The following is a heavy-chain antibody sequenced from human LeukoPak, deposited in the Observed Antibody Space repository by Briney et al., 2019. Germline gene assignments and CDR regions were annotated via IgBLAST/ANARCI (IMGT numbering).Heavy chain of an antibody. V-gene: IGHV3-48*03. CDR3: ARERDSSGFY. CDR1: GFTVSSSY. J-gene: IGHJ4*02. D-gene: IGHD3-22*01. Sequence: PGGSLRLSCAASGFTVSSSYMNWVRQAPGKGLEWVSYISSSGSTIYYADSVKGRFTISRDNAKNSLYLQMNSLRAEDTAVYYCARERDSSGFYWGQGTLVTVSS. CDR2: ISSSGSTI.